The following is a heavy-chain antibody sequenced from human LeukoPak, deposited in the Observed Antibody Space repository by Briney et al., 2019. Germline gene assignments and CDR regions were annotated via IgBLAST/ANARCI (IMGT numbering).Heavy chain of an antibody. CDR3: ARGFQYYSYGMDV. CDR2: IWYDGSNK. Sequence: GGSLRLSCAASGSTFSTYGIHWVRQAPGKGLEWVAVIWYDGSNKYFADSVKGRFTISRDNSKNTLHLQMNSLRAEDTAVYYCARGFQYYSYGMDVWGQGTTVTVSS. CDR1: GSTFSTYG. V-gene: IGHV3-33*01. J-gene: IGHJ6*02.